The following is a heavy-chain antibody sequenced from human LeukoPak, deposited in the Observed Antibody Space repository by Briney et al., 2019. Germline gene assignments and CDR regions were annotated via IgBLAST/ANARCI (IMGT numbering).Heavy chain of an antibody. CDR1: GFIFDDYA. CDR2: ISWNSGSL. Sequence: PGGSLRLSCAASGFIFDDYAMHWVRQAPGKGLEWVSGISWNSGSLAYADSVKGRFTISRDNAKNSLYLQMNSLRTEDTALYYCARGLGGDQGYFDLWGCGTLATVSS. V-gene: IGHV3-9*01. CDR3: ARGLGGDQGYFDL. J-gene: IGHJ2*01. D-gene: IGHD3-10*01.